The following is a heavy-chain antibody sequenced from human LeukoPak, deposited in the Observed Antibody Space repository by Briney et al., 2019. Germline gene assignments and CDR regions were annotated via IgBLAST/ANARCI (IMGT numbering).Heavy chain of an antibody. CDR2: IIPIFGTA. CDR3: AGGYCSSTSCYAFDI. CDR1: GGTFSSYA. J-gene: IGHJ3*02. D-gene: IGHD2-2*01. Sequence: SVKVSCKASGGTFSSYAISWVRQAPRQGLEWMGGIIPIFGTANYAQKFQGRVTITTDESTSTAYMELSSLRSEDTAVYYCAGGYCSSTSCYAFDIWGQGTMVTVSS. V-gene: IGHV1-69*05.